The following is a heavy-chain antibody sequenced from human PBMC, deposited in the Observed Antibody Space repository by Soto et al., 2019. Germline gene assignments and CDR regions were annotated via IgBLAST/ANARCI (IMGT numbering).Heavy chain of an antibody. Sequence: PSETLSLTCTVSGGSISSGGYYWSWIRQHPGKGLEWIGYIYYSGSTYYNPSLKSRVTISVDTSKNQFSLKLSSVTTADTAVYYCARETAGETWGSYNYYYMDVWGKGTTVTVS. CDR1: GGSISSGGYY. CDR3: ARETAGETWGSYNYYYMDV. J-gene: IGHJ6*03. CDR2: IYYSGST. V-gene: IGHV4-31*03. D-gene: IGHD3-16*01.